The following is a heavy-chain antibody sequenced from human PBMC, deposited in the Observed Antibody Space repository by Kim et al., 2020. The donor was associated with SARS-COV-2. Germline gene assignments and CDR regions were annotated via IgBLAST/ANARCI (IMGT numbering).Heavy chain of an antibody. Sequence: GGSLRLSCAASGFTFSSYWMSWVRQAPGKGLEWVANIKQDGSEKYYVDSVKGRFTISRDNAKNSLYLQMNSLRAEDTAVYYCARDDLGVEWETVDYWGQGTLVTVSS. V-gene: IGHV3-7*03. CDR1: GFTFSSYW. D-gene: IGHD3-3*01. CDR3: ARDDLGVEWETVDY. J-gene: IGHJ4*02. CDR2: IKQDGSEK.